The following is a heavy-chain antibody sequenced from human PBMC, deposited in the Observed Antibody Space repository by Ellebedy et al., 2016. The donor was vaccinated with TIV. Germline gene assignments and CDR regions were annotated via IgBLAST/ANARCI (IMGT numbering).Heavy chain of an antibody. CDR1: GFTFSNYA. D-gene: IGHD1-14*01. V-gene: IGHV3-23*01. CDR3: AKSPSRKPGLADS. CDR2: ISGTGGST. J-gene: IGHJ4*02. Sequence: GESLKISCAASGFTFSNYAMSWVRQAPGKGLEWVSIISGTGGSTNYADSVKGRFTISRDNSKNTLYLQMNSLRAEDTAVYYCAKSPSRKPGLADSWGQGTLVTVSS.